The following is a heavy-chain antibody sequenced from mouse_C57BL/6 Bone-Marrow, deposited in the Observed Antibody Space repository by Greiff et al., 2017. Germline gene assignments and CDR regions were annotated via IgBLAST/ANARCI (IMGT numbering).Heavy chain of an antibody. Sequence: QVQLQQSGPGLVQPSQSLSITCTVSGFSLTSYGVHWVRQSPGKGLEWLGVIWSGGSTDYNAAFISRLSISKDNSKSQVFFKMNSLQADDTAIYYCARRRGMVSLAYWGQGTLVTVSA. D-gene: IGHD2-10*02. J-gene: IGHJ3*01. CDR1: GFSLTSYG. CDR2: IWSGGST. V-gene: IGHV2-2*01. CDR3: ARRRGMVSLAY.